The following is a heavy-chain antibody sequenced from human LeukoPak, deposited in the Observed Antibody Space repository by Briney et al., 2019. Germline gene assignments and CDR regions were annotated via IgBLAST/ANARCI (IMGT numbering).Heavy chain of an antibody. V-gene: IGHV3-33*01. CDR1: GFTFNSYG. D-gene: IGHD3-22*01. CDR3: ATDYRYFDSSGYSPFDY. J-gene: IGHJ4*02. Sequence: GGSLRLSCAASGFTFNSYGMHWVRQAPGKGLEWVAVIWYDGSNKYYADSVKGRFTISRDNSENTLYLQMNSLRAEDTAVYYCATDYRYFDSSGYSPFDYWGQGTLVTVSS. CDR2: IWYDGSNK.